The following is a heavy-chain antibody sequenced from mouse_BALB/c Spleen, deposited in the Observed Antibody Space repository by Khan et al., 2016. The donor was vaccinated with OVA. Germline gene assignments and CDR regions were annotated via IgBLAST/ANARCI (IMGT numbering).Heavy chain of an antibody. D-gene: IGHD2-1*01. CDR3: ARVGNYWFFDV. V-gene: IGHV9-3-1*01. Sequence: QIQLVQSGPELKKPGETVKISCKASGYTFTNYGMNWVKQAPGKGLKWMGWINTYTGEPTYADDFKGRFAFSLETSASTAYLQINNLKNEDTATYFCARVGNYWFFDVWGAVTTVTVSS. J-gene: IGHJ1*01. CDR2: INTYTGEP. CDR1: GYTFTNYG.